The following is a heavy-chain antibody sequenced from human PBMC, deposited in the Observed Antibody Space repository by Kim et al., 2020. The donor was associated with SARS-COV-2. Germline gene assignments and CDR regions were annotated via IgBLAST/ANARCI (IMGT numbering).Heavy chain of an antibody. D-gene: IGHD5-18*01. Sequence: SETLSLTCTVSGGSISSYYWSWIRQPPGKGLEWIGYIYYSGSTNYNPSLKSRVTISVDTSKNQFSLKLSSVTAADTAVYYCARVRYSYGIHWFDPWGQGTLVTVSS. CDR2: IYYSGST. CDR1: GGSISSYY. CDR3: ARVRYSYGIHWFDP. V-gene: IGHV4-59*13. J-gene: IGHJ5*02.